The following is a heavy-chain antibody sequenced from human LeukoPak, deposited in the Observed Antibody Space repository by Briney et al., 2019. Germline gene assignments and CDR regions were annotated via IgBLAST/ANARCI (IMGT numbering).Heavy chain of an antibody. J-gene: IGHJ4*02. CDR3: ARDARGYGPFDY. V-gene: IGHV1-18*01. CDR2: ISADSGNT. D-gene: IGHD6-13*01. CDR1: GYSFSSYG. Sequence: ASVKVSCKASGYSFSSYGISWVRQAPGQGLEWIGWISADSGNTNYAQKLQGRVTMTTDTSTSTAYMELRSLRSDDTAVYYCARDARGYGPFDYWGQGTLVTVSS.